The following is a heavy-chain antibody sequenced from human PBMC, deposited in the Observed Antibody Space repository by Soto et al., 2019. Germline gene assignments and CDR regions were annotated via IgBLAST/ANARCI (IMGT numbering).Heavy chain of an antibody. J-gene: IGHJ6*02. Sequence: QVQLVQSGAEVKKPGASVKVSCKASGYTFTRSGISWVRQAPGQGLEWMGWISTYNGDTNYVQTFQGRVTMTTDTSTSTVHMEGRSLRSDDTAVYYCAREGVTPYYYYGMDVWGQGTPVTVSS. CDR3: AREGVTPYYYYGMDV. D-gene: IGHD2-21*02. V-gene: IGHV1-18*01. CDR2: ISTYNGDT. CDR1: GYTFTRSG.